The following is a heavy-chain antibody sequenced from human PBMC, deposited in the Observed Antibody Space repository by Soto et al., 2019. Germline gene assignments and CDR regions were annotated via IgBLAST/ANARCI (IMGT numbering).Heavy chain of an antibody. CDR1: GGSLSSYY. J-gene: IGHJ4*02. CDR2: ISYSGTT. D-gene: IGHD5-18*01. V-gene: IGHV4-59*01. Sequence: SETLSLTCTVSGGSLSSYYWSWIRRPPGMGLEWIASISYSGTTNYNSSLKSRVTISIDTSKNQFSLKFNSVTAADTAVYYCAREGYNFGPFDYWGQGALVTVLL. CDR3: AREGYNFGPFDY.